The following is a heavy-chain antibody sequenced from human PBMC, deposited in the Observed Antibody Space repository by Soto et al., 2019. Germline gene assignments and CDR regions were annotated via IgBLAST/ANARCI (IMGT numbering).Heavy chain of an antibody. CDR3: ARWSYLDY. Sequence: DVQLWESGGGLVQPGGSLRLSCAASGFSFGSYALSWVRQAPGKGLEWVSTISGSDGKTFYADSVKGRFAISGDTSQSTLYLQMNSLRADDTAMYYCARWSYLDYWGQGTRVTVSS. CDR2: ISGSDGKT. D-gene: IGHD3-3*01. V-gene: IGHV3-23*01. J-gene: IGHJ4*02. CDR1: GFSFGSYA.